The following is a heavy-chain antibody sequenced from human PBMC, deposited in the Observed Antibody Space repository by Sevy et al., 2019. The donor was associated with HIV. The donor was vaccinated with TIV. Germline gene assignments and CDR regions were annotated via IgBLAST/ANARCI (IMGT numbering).Heavy chain of an antibody. J-gene: IGHJ3*01. Sequence: GESLKISCAASGFTFNTHAMNWVRQAPGKGLEWVSVISGIGSSTYYADSVKGRFTISRDNSKNTLYLQMNSLRADDTAVYYCAKALNPALESMIEVIFRSLKGFDVWGQWTMVTVSS. CDR2: ISGIGSST. CDR3: AKALNPALESMIEVIFRSLKGFDV. V-gene: IGHV3-23*01. CDR1: GFTFNTHA. D-gene: IGHD3-22*01.